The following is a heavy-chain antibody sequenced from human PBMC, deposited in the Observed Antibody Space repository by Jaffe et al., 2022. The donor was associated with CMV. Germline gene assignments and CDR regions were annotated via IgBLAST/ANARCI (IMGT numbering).Heavy chain of an antibody. D-gene: IGHD3-10*01. CDR2: ISGSGGST. CDR1: GFTFSSYA. J-gene: IGHJ6*02. Sequence: EVQLLESGGGLVQPGGSLRLSCAASGFTFSSYAMSWVRQAPGKGLEWVSAISGSGGSTYYADSVKGRFTISRDNSKNTLYLQMNSLRAEDTAVYYCANQEYPWFGELTYYYGMDVWGQGTTVTVSS. CDR3: ANQEYPWFGELTYYYGMDV. V-gene: IGHV3-23*01.